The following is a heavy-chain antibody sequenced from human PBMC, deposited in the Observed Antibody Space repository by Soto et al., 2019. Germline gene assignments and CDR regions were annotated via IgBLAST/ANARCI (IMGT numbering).Heavy chain of an antibody. V-gene: IGHV4-4*07. D-gene: IGHD3-10*01. CDR2: IYSSGNT. J-gene: IGHJ4*02. CDR1: GGSISGFY. CDR3: ARDHWTPVGGSWSYYFFDY. Sequence: SETLSLTCTVSGGSISGFYWTWIRQPAGRGLEWIGRIYSSGNTYYNPSLTSRVTMPVNTSKNQFSLKLTSVTAEDTAVYLWARDHWTPVGGSWSYYFFDYWGQGAMVTVSS.